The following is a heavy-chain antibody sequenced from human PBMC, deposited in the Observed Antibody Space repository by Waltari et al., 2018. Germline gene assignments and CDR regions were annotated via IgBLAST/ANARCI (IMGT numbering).Heavy chain of an antibody. CDR2: IYSVGST. V-gene: IGHV3-66*02. J-gene: IGHJ6*02. CDR3: ARAGRGEPTLPIYGMDV. D-gene: IGHD3-10*01. Sequence: EVQLVESGGGLVQPGGSLRLSCAASGFTVSSNYMSWVRQAPGQGLGWGSVIYSVGSTYYGASVKGRFTISRDKSKNTLYLQMNSLRAEDTAVYYCARAGRGEPTLPIYGMDVWGQGTTVTVSS. CDR1: GFTVSSNY.